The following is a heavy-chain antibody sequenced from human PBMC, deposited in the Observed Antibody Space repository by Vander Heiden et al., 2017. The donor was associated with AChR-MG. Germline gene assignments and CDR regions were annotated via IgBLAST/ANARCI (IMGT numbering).Heavy chain of an antibody. V-gene: IGHV4-34*02. D-gene: IGHD3-3*01. J-gene: IGHJ6*02. CDR2: IDHSGST. CDR1: GWPLSGYS. Sequence: QVQLQQWGAGLLKPSETLSLTCAVYGWPLSGYSWSLIRQPPGKGLEWIGEIDHSGSTNYNPSLKSRVTMSVDTSKNQFSLKVRSVTAADTAIYYCARDDGPYGMDVWGQGTTVTVSS. CDR3: ARDDGPYGMDV.